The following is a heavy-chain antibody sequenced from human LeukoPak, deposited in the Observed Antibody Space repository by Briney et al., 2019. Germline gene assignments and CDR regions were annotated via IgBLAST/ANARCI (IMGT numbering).Heavy chain of an antibody. CDR2: INHSGST. Sequence: SETLSLTCTVSGGSISSSSYYWGWIRQPPGKGLEWIGEINHSGSTNYNPSLKSRVTISVDTSKNQFSLKLSSVTAADTAVYYCARRSSWYNHIDYWGQGTLVTVSS. V-gene: IGHV4-39*07. CDR3: ARRSSWYNHIDY. J-gene: IGHJ4*02. D-gene: IGHD6-13*01. CDR1: GGSISSSSYY.